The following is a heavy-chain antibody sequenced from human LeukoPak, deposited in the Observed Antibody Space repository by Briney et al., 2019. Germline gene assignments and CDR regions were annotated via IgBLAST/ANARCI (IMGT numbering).Heavy chain of an antibody. CDR3: ATNVRDYSNWFDP. Sequence: ASVKASCKVSGYTLIESSMHWVRQTPGKGLEWMGGFDPEDGETIYAQKFQGRVTMTEDTSTDTAYMELSSLRSEDTAVYYCATNVRDYSNWFDPWGQGTLVTVSS. CDR2: FDPEDGET. CDR1: GYTLIESS. J-gene: IGHJ5*02. D-gene: IGHD4-11*01. V-gene: IGHV1-24*01.